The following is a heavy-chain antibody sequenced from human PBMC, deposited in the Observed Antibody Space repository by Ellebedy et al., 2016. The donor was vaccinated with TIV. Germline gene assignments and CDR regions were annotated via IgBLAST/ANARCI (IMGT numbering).Heavy chain of an antibody. Sequence: MPGGSLRLSCTVSGGSISSYYWSRIRQPPGKGLEWIGYLSYGVSTNYNPSLKSRVTISVDTSKNQFSLKLSSVTAADTAVYYCARGPYYDYVWSYFDYWGQGTLVTVSS. CDR2: LSYGVST. CDR3: ARGPYYDYVWSYFDY. D-gene: IGHD3-16*01. J-gene: IGHJ4*02. V-gene: IGHV4-59*01. CDR1: GGSISSYY.